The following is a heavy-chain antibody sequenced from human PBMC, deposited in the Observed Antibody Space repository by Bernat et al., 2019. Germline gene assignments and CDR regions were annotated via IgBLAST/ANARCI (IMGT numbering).Heavy chain of an antibody. D-gene: IGHD4-17*01. J-gene: IGHJ3*02. Sequence: QVQLQESGPGLVKPSETLSLTCTVSGGSISSYYWSWIRQPPGKGLEWIGYIYYSGSTNYNPSLKSRVTISVDTSKNQFSLKLSSVTAADTAVYYCARLALYGDYDADAFDIWGQGTMVTVSS. CDR3: ARLALYGDYDADAFDI. V-gene: IGHV4-59*08. CDR2: IYYSGST. CDR1: GGSISSYY.